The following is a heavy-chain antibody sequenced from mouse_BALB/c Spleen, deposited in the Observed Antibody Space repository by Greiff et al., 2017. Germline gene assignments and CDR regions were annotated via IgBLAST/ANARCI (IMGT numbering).Heavy chain of an antibody. Sequence: EVKVEESGPGLVKPSQSLSLTCTVTGYSITSDYAWNWIRQFPGNKLEWMGYISYSGSTSYNPSLKSRISITRDTSKNQFFLQLNSVTTEDTATYYCARSGVLRYSAWFAYWGQGTLVTVSA. CDR3: ARSGVLRYSAWFAY. CDR2: ISYSGST. D-gene: IGHD1-1*01. J-gene: IGHJ3*01. V-gene: IGHV3-2*02. CDR1: GYSITSDYA.